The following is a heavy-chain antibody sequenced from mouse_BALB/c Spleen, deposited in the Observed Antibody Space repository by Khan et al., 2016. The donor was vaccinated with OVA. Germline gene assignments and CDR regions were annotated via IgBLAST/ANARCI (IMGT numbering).Heavy chain of an antibody. V-gene: IGHV2-9*02. CDR1: GFSLSTYG. J-gene: IGHJ4*01. D-gene: IGHD2-10*02. Sequence: QVQLKESGPGLVAPSQSLSITCTVSGFSLSTYGVHWVRQPPGKGLEWLGVMWAGGSTNCNSALMSRLSISRDNSKSQVFLKMNSLRTDDTAMYYCAREYGQSNYAMDFWGQGISVTVSS. CDR3: AREYGQSNYAMDF. CDR2: MWAGGST.